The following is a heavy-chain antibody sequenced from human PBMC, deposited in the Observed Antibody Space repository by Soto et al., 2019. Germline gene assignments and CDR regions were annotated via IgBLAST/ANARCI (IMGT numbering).Heavy chain of an antibody. CDR3: ARSKDTAMVHLYGMDV. CDR2: IIPIFGTA. CDR1: GGTFSSYA. D-gene: IGHD5-18*01. V-gene: IGHV1-69*13. Sequence: SVKVSCKASGGTFSSYAISWVRQAPGQGLEWMGGIIPIFGTANYAQKFQGRVTITADESTSTAYMEPSSLRSEDTAVYYCARSKDTAMVHLYGMDVWGQGTTVTVSS. J-gene: IGHJ6*02.